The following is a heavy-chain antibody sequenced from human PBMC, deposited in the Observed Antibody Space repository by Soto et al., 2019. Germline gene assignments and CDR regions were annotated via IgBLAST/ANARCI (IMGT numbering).Heavy chain of an antibody. D-gene: IGHD3-10*01. CDR3: ARDSPNSRGGAFAFDI. V-gene: IGHV1-2*04. J-gene: IGHJ3*02. CDR1: GYTFTGYY. CDR2: INPNSGGT. Sequence: QVQLVQSGAEVKKPGASVKVSCKASGYTFTGYYMHWVRQAPGQGLEWMGWINPNSGGTNYAQKFQGWVTMTRDTSISTAYMELSRLRSDDTAVYYCARDSPNSRGGAFAFDIWGQGTMVTVSS.